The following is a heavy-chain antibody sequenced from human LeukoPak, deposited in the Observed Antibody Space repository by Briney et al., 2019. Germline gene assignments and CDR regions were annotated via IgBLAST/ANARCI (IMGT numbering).Heavy chain of an antibody. V-gene: IGHV3-23*01. CDR2: ISGSGGST. CDR1: GFTFSSYA. D-gene: IGHD5-18*01. Sequence: PGGSLRLSCAASGFTFSSYAMSWVRQAPGKGLEWVSAISGSGGSTYYADSVKGRFTISRDNSKNTLYLQMNSLRAEDTAVYYCAKDTHVDTAMGISFYFDYWGQGTLVTASS. CDR3: AKDTHVDTAMGISFYFDY. J-gene: IGHJ4*02.